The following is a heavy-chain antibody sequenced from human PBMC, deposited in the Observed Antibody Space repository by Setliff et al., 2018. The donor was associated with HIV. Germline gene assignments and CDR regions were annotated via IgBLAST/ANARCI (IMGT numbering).Heavy chain of an antibody. CDR3: VSSWYWDFDY. Sequence: PSETLSLTCTVSGASISSHYWTWIRQPPGKGLEWIGNIHYTGSTNYNPSLKSRVTISGDSSKKQFSLVLSSVTAADTAVYYCVSSWYWDFDYWGQGTLVTVSS. CDR1: GASISSHY. J-gene: IGHJ4*02. V-gene: IGHV4-59*11. D-gene: IGHD6-13*01. CDR2: IHYTGST.